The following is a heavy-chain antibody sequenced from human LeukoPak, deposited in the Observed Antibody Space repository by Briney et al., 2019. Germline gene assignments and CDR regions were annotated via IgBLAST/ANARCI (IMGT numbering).Heavy chain of an antibody. J-gene: IGHJ4*02. CDR2: IGGGGVDT. D-gene: IGHD1-1*01. Sequence: GGSLRLSCAASGSTFSSYAMSWVRQAPGKGLEWVSSIGGGGVDTYYADSVKGRFTISRDNSKNTLYLQMNSLRVEDTAVYYCAKDPPTTGTTFDNWGRGTLVTVSS. V-gene: IGHV3-23*01. CDR1: GSTFSSYA. CDR3: AKDPPTTGTTFDN.